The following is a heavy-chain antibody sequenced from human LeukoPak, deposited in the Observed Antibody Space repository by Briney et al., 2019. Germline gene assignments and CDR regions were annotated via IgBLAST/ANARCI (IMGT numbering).Heavy chain of an antibody. CDR2: ISAYNGNT. V-gene: IGHV1-18*01. CDR1: GGTFSSYA. J-gene: IGHJ5*02. Sequence: GSSVKVSCKASGGTFSSYAISWVRQAPGQGLEWMGRISAYNGNTNYAQKLQGRVTMTTDTSTSTAYMELRSLRSDDTAVYYCARVPLPGNWFDPWGQGTLVTVSS. CDR3: ARVPLPGNWFDP.